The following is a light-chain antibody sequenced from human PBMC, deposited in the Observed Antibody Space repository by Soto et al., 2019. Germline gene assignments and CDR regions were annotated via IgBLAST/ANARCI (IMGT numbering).Light chain of an antibody. CDR3: QQYASTPPT. Sequence: EIVLTQSPGTLSLSPGERATLSCRASQSGNSNYLAWYQRKPGQAPRLLIYGASNRATDIPYRFSASGSGADFTLTITRLEAEDFAVYYCQQYASTPPTFGQGTKVEVK. V-gene: IGKV3-20*01. CDR1: QSGNSNY. CDR2: GAS. J-gene: IGKJ1*01.